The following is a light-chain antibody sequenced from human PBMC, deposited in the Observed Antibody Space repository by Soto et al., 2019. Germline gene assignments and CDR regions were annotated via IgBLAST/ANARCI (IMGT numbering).Light chain of an antibody. CDR3: QQRGSWPT. V-gene: IGKV3-11*01. CDR2: DAS. Sequence: DIVLTQFPATLSLSPGERAALSCWASQSVRSDLAWYQHKPGQAPRLLMYDASNRATDVPDRFSGSGSGTDFTLTISSLETEDFAVYYCQQRGSWPTFGPGTKVEFK. CDR1: QSVRSD. J-gene: IGKJ3*01.